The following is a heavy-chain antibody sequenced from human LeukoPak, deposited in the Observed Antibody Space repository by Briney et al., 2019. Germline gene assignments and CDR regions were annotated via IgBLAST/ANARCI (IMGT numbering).Heavy chain of an antibody. Sequence: SETLSLTCTVSGGSISSYHWSWIRQSPGKGLEWIGYIYYSGSTNYNPSLKSRVTISVDTSKKQFSLKLSSVTAADTAVYYCAREMYYDILTGPDAFDIWGQGTMVTVSS. V-gene: IGHV4-59*12. CDR2: IYYSGST. CDR3: AREMYYDILTGPDAFDI. CDR1: GGSISSYH. D-gene: IGHD3-9*01. J-gene: IGHJ3*02.